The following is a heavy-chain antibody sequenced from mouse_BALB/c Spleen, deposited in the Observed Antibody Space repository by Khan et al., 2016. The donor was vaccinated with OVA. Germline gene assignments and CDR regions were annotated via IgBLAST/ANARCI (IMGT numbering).Heavy chain of an antibody. CDR1: GFTFSSFT. CDR3: ARSNYGPFAY. V-gene: IGHV5-9*03. J-gene: IGHJ3*01. Sequence: EVELVESGGGLVKPGGSLKLSCAASGFTFSSFTMSWVRQTPEKRLEWVASISSGGDNTYYPDSVKGRFPISRDNAKNNLYLQMSSLRSEETALYYGARSNYGPFAYWGQGTLVTVSA. CDR2: ISSGGDNT. D-gene: IGHD1-1*02.